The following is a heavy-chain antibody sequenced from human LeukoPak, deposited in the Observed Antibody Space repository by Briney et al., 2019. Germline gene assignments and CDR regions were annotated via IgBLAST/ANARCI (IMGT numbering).Heavy chain of an antibody. CDR3: ATSDYGDFSLDS. Sequence: SETLSLTCTVSGASFTSYYWTWIRQPPGKGLEWIGFIPYTGSTNYNPSLKSRVTISVDTSKSQFSLNLTSVTAADTAVYYCATSDYGDFSLDSWGQGALVTVSS. V-gene: IGHV4-59*01. D-gene: IGHD4-17*01. CDR1: GASFTSYY. J-gene: IGHJ4*02. CDR2: IPYTGST.